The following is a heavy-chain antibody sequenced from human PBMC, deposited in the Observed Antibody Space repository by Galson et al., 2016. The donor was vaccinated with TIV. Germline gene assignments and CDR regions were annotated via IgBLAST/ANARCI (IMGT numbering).Heavy chain of an antibody. CDR2: ISSGGTT. Sequence: SLRLSCAASTFKVSDNYMTWVRQAPGKGLEWVSIISSGGTTHYAHSVRGRFTMSRDTDKNTVYLQMNNLRAEDTAVYYCARERRHCGNECYLYYYFGMDVWGQGATVTVSS. D-gene: IGHD2-21*01. V-gene: IGHV3-66*02. CDR1: TFKVSDNY. J-gene: IGHJ6*02. CDR3: ARERRHCGNECYLYYYFGMDV.